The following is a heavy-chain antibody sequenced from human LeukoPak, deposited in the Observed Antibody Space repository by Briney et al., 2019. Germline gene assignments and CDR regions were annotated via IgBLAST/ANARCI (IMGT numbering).Heavy chain of an antibody. CDR2: ISGSGGTT. CDR1: GFTFSSYA. V-gene: IGHV3-23*01. CDR3: AKRDF. Sequence: GGSLRLSCAAAGFTFSSYAMNWVRQAPGKGLEWVSSISGSGGTTYYAGSVKGRFAISRDNSKNTLFLQMNSLSADDTAIYYCAKRDFWGQGTLVTVSS. J-gene: IGHJ4*02.